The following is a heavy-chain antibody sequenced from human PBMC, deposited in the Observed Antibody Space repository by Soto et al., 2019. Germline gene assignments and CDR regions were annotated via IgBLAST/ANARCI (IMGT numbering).Heavy chain of an antibody. Sequence: GGSLRLSCVASGITFGSRAMSWVRQAPGEGLEWVSTITDTGGDAKYADSVRGRFTISRDNSKKTLYLQMSSLRADDSAVYYCARDRTIFGVPWGQGTLVTVSS. CDR1: GITFGSRA. D-gene: IGHD3-3*01. CDR3: ARDRTIFGVP. J-gene: IGHJ5*02. V-gene: IGHV3-23*01. CDR2: ITDTGGDA.